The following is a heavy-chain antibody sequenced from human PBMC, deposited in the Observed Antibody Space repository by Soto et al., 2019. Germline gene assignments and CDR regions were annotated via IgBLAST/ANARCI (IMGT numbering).Heavy chain of an antibody. V-gene: IGHV3-15*07. D-gene: IGHD6-6*01. CDR1: GFTFGNAW. Sequence: GGSPRLSCAASGFTFGNAWINWVGQGPGKGLEWVGRIKSKTDGGTPDYAAPVKGRFAISRDDSKNMVYLQMNSLKTEDTGIYFCTRLSFHSTIVLRFDHWGPGPLLTVSS. CDR2: IKSKTDGGTP. J-gene: IGHJ4*01. CDR3: TRLSFHSTIVLRFDH.